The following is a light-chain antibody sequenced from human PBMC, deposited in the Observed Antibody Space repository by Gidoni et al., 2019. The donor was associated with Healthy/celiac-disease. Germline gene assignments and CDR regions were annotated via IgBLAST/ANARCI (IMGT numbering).Light chain of an antibody. Sequence: SYELTQTPSVSVSPGQTARITCSGDALPKQYAYWYPQKPGQAPVLVLYKDSERPSGIPERFSGSSSGTTVTLTISGVQAEDEADYYCQSADSSGTYYVFGTGTKVTVL. CDR1: ALPKQY. V-gene: IGLV3-25*02. CDR2: KDS. CDR3: QSADSSGTYYV. J-gene: IGLJ1*01.